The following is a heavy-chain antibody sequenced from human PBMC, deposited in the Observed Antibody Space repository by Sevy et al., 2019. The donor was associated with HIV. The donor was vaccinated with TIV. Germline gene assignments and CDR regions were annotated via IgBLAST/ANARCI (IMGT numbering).Heavy chain of an antibody. CDR3: AIDLKYGSGSYPQIHYYYGMDV. CDR1: GFTFSSYG. V-gene: IGHV3-33*01. Sequence: GGSLRLSCAASGFTFSSYGMHWVRQAPGKGLEWVAVIWYDGSNKYYADSVKGRFTISRDNSKNTLYLQMNSLRAEDTAVYYCAIDLKYGSGSYPQIHYYYGMDVWGQGTTVTVSS. D-gene: IGHD3-10*01. J-gene: IGHJ6*02. CDR2: IWYDGSNK.